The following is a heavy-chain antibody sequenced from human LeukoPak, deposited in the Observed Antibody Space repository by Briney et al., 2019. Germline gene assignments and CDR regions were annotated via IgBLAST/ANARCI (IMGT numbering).Heavy chain of an antibody. CDR2: IRCRGGNI. Sequence: SGGSLRLSCAASGFFFNSYEMIWVRQAPGKGLEWISYIRCRGGNIYYADSVKGRFTISRDNAKNSPYLQMNRLRVEDTVVYYCARANTIFGVELDYYFDYRGQGTLVSVSS. D-gene: IGHD3-3*01. J-gene: IGHJ4*02. V-gene: IGHV3-48*03. CDR3: ARANTIFGVELDYYFDY. CDR1: GFFFNSYE.